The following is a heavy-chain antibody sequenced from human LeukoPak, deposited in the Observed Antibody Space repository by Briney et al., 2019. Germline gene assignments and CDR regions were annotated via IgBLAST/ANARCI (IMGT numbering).Heavy chain of an antibody. CDR2: ISSSSSYI. CDR3: AKGYYFDILSGYSSLDS. CDR1: GFTFSSYS. D-gene: IGHD3-9*01. J-gene: IGHJ4*02. Sequence: GGSLRLSCAASGFTFSSYSMNWVRQAPGKGLEWVSSISSSSSYIYYADSVRGRFTISRDNSKNTLYLQMNSLRAEDTAAYYCAKGYYFDILSGYSSLDSWGQGTLVTVSS. V-gene: IGHV3-21*01.